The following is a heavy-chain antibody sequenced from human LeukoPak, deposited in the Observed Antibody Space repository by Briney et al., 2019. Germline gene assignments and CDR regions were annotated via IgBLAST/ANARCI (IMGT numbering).Heavy chain of an antibody. CDR2: INTDGSST. J-gene: IGHJ3*01. V-gene: IGHV3-74*03. Sequence: GGSLRLSCAASGFTFSSHWMHWVRQPPGKGLVGVSRINTDGSSTTYADSVKGRFTISRDNAKNTLYLQMNSLRAEDTAVYYCARDRDRRVAFDVWGQGTMVTVSS. D-gene: IGHD3-22*01. CDR1: GFTFSSHW. CDR3: ARDRDRRVAFDV.